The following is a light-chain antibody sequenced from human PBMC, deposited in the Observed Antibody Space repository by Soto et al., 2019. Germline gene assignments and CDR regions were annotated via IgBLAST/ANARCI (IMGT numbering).Light chain of an antibody. V-gene: IGKV3-20*01. J-gene: IGKJ4*01. CDR3: QQYGSSPS. Sequence: ELVLTQSPGTLSLSPGERASLSCRASQTIGSTYLAWYQQKPGQAPRLLIYGASSRATGIPDRFSGSGSGTDFTLTITRLEPEDSAMYYCQQYGSSPSFGGGTKVEIK. CDR1: QTIGSTY. CDR2: GAS.